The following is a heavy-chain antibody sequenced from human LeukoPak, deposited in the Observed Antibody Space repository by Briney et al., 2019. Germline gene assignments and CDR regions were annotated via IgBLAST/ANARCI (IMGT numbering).Heavy chain of an antibody. V-gene: IGHV4-39*07. J-gene: IGHJ4*02. CDR2: IYYSGST. Sequence: PSETLSPTCTVSGGSISSSSYYWGWIRQPPGKGLEWIGSIYYSGSTYYNPSLKSRVTISVDTSKNQFSLKLSSVTAADTAVYYCARGHCSSTSCYTFDYWGQGTLVTVSS. D-gene: IGHD2-2*01. CDR3: ARGHCSSTSCYTFDY. CDR1: GGSISSSSYY.